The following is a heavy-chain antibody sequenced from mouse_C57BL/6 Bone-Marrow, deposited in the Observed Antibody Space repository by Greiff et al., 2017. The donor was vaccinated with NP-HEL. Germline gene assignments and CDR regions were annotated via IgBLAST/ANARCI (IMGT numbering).Heavy chain of an antibody. CDR2: IYPGSGST. CDR3: ARFLSGYYAMDY. J-gene: IGHJ4*01. CDR1: GYTFTSYW. Sequence: QVQLQQPGAELVKPGASVKMSCKASGYTFTSYWITWVKQRPGQGLEWIGDIYPGSGSTYYNEKFKSKATLTVDTSSSTAYMQLSSLTSEDSAVYYCARFLSGYYAMDYWGQGTSVTVSS. D-gene: IGHD3-1*01. V-gene: IGHV1-55*01.